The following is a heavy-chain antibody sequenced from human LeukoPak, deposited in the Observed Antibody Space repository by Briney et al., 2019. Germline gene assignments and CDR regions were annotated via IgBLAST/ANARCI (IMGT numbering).Heavy chain of an antibody. J-gene: IGHJ4*02. CDR2: IYSSGST. V-gene: IGHV4-59*08. CDR3: ARTYYFGSGSYHFDY. CDR1: GGSISSYY. Sequence: PSETLSLTCTVSGGSISSYYWSWIRQPPGKGLEWIGYIYSSGSTNYNPSLKSRVTISVDTSKTQFSLKLTSVTAADTAVYYCARTYYFGSGSYHFDYWGQGTLVTVSS. D-gene: IGHD3-10*01.